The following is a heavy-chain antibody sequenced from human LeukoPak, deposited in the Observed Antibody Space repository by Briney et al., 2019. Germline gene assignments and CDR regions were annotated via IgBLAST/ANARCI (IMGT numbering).Heavy chain of an antibody. Sequence: GGSLRLSCAVSGFAVSSNYMTWVRQAPGKGLEWVSVIYSGGSTYYADSVKGRFTISRDNSKNTLYLQMNSLRAEDTAVYYCAKDSVGATTSSDYWGQGTLVTVSS. D-gene: IGHD1-26*01. V-gene: IGHV3-53*05. CDR1: GFAVSSNY. J-gene: IGHJ4*02. CDR2: IYSGGST. CDR3: AKDSVGATTSSDY.